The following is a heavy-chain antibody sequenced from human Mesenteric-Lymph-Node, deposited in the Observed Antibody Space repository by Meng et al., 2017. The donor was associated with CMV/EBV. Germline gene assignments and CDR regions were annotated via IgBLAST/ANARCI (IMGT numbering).Heavy chain of an antibody. CDR3: ARHAGGYEFYFDY. CDR1: GFRFSSYW. V-gene: IGHV5-51*01. CDR2: IYAGDSGA. D-gene: IGHD5-12*01. J-gene: IGHJ4*02. Sequence: KGSGFRFSSYWIDWVRQMPGKGLEYMGMIYAGDSGARYSPSFQGQVIFSVDKSTSTAYLEWSSLQASDTSMYYCARHAGGYEFYFDYWGQGTLVTVSS.